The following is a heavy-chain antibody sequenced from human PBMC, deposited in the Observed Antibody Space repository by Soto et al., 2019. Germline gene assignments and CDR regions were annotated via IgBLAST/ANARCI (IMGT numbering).Heavy chain of an antibody. CDR3: ARDSYTPRWYWHLDY. V-gene: IGHV6-1*01. CDR1: GDSVSSNSAA. D-gene: IGHD6-13*01. J-gene: IGHJ4*02. CDR2: TYYRSKWYH. Sequence: QVQLQQSGPGLVKPSQTLSLTCAISGDSVSSNSAAWTWIRQSPSRGLEWLGRTYYRSKWYHDYAQSVKSRIPINPETSKNQFSLQLNSVTPEDTAVYYCARDSYTPRWYWHLDYWGQGSLVTVSS.